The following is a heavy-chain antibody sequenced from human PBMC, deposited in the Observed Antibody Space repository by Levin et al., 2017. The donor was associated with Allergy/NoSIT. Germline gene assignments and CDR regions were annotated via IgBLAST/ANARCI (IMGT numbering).Heavy chain of an antibody. CDR3: AKGSRASRPYYFDY. D-gene: IGHD1-26*01. Sequence: PGGSLRLSCAASGFAFSNYAMSWVRQAPGKGPEWFSAITGSGDDTYYADSVKGRFTISRDNSKNTLYLQMDSLRADDTAIYYCAKGSRASRPYYFDYWGLGTLVTVSS. CDR1: GFAFSNYA. V-gene: IGHV3-23*01. J-gene: IGHJ4*02. CDR2: ITGSGDDT.